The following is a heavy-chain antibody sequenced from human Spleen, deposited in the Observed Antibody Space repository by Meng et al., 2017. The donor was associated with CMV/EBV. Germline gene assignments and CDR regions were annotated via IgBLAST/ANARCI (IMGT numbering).Heavy chain of an antibody. CDR1: GITFSSYA. J-gene: IGHJ4*02. CDR3: ANMVRGVMSFDY. D-gene: IGHD3-10*01. Sequence: GGSLRLSCAASGITFSSYAMSWVRQAPGKGLEWVSTISGSGGSTYYADSVKGRFTISRDNSKNTLYLQMNSLRAEDTAVYYCANMVRGVMSFDYWGQGTLVTAPQ. CDR2: ISGSGGST. V-gene: IGHV3-23*01.